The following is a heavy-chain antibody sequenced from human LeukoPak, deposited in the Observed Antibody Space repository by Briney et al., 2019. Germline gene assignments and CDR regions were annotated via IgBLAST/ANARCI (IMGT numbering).Heavy chain of an antibody. Sequence: SETLSLTCTVSGGSISGYYWNWIRQPPGRGLDWIGYIYYTGSTNYNPSLKSRVTISVDTSKNQFSLKLSSVTAADTAVYYCAREYGSGSYGYGWFDPWGQGTLVTVSS. J-gene: IGHJ5*02. D-gene: IGHD3-10*01. CDR3: AREYGSGSYGYGWFDP. V-gene: IGHV4-59*01. CDR2: IYYTGST. CDR1: GGSISGYY.